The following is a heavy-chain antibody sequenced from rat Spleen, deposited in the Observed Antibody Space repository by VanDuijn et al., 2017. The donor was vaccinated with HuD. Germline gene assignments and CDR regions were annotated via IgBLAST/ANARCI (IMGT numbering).Heavy chain of an antibody. CDR2: ISYSGST. Sequence: EVQLQESGPGLVKPSQSLSLTCSVTGHSITSGYRWNWIRKFPGNKMEWIGHISYSGSTSYNPSLKSRISITRDTSKNQFFLQLNSVTTEDTATYYCARSDGTHYYLPFADWGQGTLVTVSS. V-gene: IGHV3-1*01. CDR1: GHSITSGY. D-gene: IGHD1-1*01. J-gene: IGHJ3*01. CDR3: ARSDGTHYYLPFAD.